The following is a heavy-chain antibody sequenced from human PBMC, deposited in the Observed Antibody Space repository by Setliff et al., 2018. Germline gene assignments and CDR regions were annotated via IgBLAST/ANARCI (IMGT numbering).Heavy chain of an antibody. CDR1: DLSVSSVYY. V-gene: IGHV4-38-2*01. CDR2: VYYSGST. CDR3: ARTSTGRYFDL. D-gene: IGHD2-2*01. J-gene: IGHJ2*01. Sequence: PSETLSLTCAVSDLSVSSVYYWGWIRQPPGKGLEWIANVYYSGSTYYNPSLESRVTMSVDTSKSQFSLNLYSVTAADTAVYYCARTSTGRYFDLWGRGTLVTVSS.